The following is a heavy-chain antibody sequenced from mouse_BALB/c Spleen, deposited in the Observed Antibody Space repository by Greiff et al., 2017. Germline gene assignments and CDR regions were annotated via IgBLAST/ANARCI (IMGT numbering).Heavy chain of an antibody. D-gene: IGHD1-1*01. CDR3: ARESNYYGSSYDFAY. CDR1: GFSLTSYG. J-gene: IGHJ3*01. V-gene: IGHV2-9*02. Sequence: VKLEESGPGLVAPSQSLSITCTVSGFSLTSYGVHWVRQPPGKGLEWLGVIWAGGSTNYNSALMSRLSISKDNSKSQVFLKMNSLQTDDTAMYYCARESNYYGSSYDFAYWGQGTLVTVSA. CDR2: IWAGGST.